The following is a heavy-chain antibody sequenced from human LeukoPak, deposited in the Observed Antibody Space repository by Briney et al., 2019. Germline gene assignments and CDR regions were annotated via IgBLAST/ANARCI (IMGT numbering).Heavy chain of an antibody. D-gene: IGHD2-21*01. V-gene: IGHV3-7*01. Sequence: GGSLRLSCAASGFTFSSYWMSWVRQAPGKGLEWVANIKEDGSEKHYVDSVKGRFTISRDNAKNSLSLQMNSLRAEDTAVYYCARATASNWFDPWGQGTLVTVSS. J-gene: IGHJ5*02. CDR2: IKEDGSEK. CDR1: GFTFSSYW. CDR3: ARATASNWFDP.